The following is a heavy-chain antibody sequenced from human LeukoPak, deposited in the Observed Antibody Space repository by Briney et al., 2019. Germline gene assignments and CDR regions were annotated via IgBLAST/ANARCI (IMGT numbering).Heavy chain of an antibody. J-gene: IGHJ4*02. V-gene: IGHV1-2*04. CDR2: INPNSGGT. CDR3: ARGGVDTAMVKGPFDY. D-gene: IGHD5-18*01. Sequence: GASVKVSCKASGYTFTGYYMHWVRQAPGQGLEWMGWINPNSGGTNYAQKFRGWVTMTRDTSISTAYMELSRLRSDDTAVYYCARGGVDTAMVKGPFDYWGQGTLVTVSS. CDR1: GYTFTGYY.